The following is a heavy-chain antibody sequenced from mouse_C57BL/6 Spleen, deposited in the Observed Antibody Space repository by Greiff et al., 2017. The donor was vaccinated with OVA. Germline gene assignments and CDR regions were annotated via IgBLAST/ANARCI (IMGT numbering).Heavy chain of an antibody. D-gene: IGHD2-2*01. V-gene: IGHV2-9-1*01. CDR1: GFSLTSYA. Sequence: VQGVESGPGLVAPSQSLSITCTVSGFSLTSYAISWVRQPPGKGLEWLGVIWPGGGTNYNSALKSRLSISKDNSKSQVFLKMNRLQTDDTARYYCARNGYDGNYYAMDYWGQGTSVTVSS. J-gene: IGHJ4*01. CDR2: IWPGGGT. CDR3: ARNGYDGNYYAMDY.